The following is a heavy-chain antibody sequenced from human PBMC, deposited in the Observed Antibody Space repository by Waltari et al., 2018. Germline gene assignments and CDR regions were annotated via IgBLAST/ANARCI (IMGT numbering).Heavy chain of an antibody. Sequence: QVQLVQSGAEVKKPGASVEVSCKASGYTFTSYAMHWVRQAPGQRLAWMGWINAGNGNTKYSQEFRSRVTITRDTSASTAYMELSSLRSEDMAVYYCARESERGSPDYWGQGTLVTVSS. CDR3: ARESERGSPDY. V-gene: IGHV1-3*03. CDR1: GYTFTSYA. J-gene: IGHJ4*02. D-gene: IGHD3-16*01. CDR2: INAGNGNT.